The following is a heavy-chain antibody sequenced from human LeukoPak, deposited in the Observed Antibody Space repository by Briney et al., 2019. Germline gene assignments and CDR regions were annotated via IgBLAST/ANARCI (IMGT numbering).Heavy chain of an antibody. CDR3: ATNGGYAFYWYFDL. V-gene: IGHV4-30-2*01. D-gene: IGHD5-12*01. Sequence: PSQTLSLTCTVSGGSISSGGYYWSWIRQPPGKGLEWIGYIYHSGSTYYNPSLKSRVTISVDRSKNQFSLKLSSVTAADTAVYYCATNGGYAFYWYFDLWGRGTLVTVSS. J-gene: IGHJ2*01. CDR2: IYHSGST. CDR1: GGSISSGGYY.